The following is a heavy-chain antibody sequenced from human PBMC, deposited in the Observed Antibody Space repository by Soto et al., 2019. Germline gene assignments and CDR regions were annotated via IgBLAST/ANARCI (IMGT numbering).Heavy chain of an antibody. CDR2: IKEDGSEK. CDR3: ARDPYNYGDYGYGMDV. D-gene: IGHD4-17*01. V-gene: IGHV3-7*05. J-gene: IGHJ6*02. CDR1: GFTFSNYW. Sequence: EVQLVESGGGLVQPGESLRLSCVVSGFTFSNYWMSWVRQAPGKGLEWVANIKEDGSEKVYVDSVKGRFTISRDNAENSLSLQMNSPRAEDAAVYYCARDPYNYGDYGYGMDVWGQGTTVTVSS.